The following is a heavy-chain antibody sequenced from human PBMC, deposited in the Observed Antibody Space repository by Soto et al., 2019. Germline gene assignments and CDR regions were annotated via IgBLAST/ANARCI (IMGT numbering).Heavy chain of an antibody. CDR3: VRRVSGNYDY. D-gene: IGHD1-7*01. V-gene: IGHV3-64*01. Sequence: EVQLAESGGGMVQPGGSLRLSCVASGFTFSSYDMHRVRQAPGKGLEYVSSISSNGGTTYYGNSVKGRFTISRDNSKNTLYLQMGSLRAEDMAVYYCVRRVSGNYDYWGQGPLVPVSS. J-gene: IGHJ4*02. CDR1: GFTFSSYD. CDR2: ISSNGGTT.